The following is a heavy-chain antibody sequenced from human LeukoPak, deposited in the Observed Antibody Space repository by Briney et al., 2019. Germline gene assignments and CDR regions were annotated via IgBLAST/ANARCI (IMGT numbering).Heavy chain of an antibody. Sequence: SETLSLTCTVSGSSISSSSYYWGWIRQPPGKGLEWIGSIYYSGSTYYNPSLKSRVTISVDTSKNQFSLKLSSVTAADTAVCYCARKALPGNWFDPWGQGTLVTVSS. CDR2: IYYSGST. V-gene: IGHV4-39*07. CDR1: GSSISSSSYY. CDR3: ARKALPGNWFDP. J-gene: IGHJ5*02.